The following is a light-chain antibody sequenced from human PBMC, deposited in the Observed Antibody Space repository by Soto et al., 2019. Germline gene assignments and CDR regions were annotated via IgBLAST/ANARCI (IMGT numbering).Light chain of an antibody. CDR2: DAS. J-gene: IGKJ3*01. V-gene: IGKV3-11*01. Sequence: IVLTQSPATQSLSPGERATLSCRASQSVSSYLAWYQQKPGQAPRLLIYDASNRATGIPARFSGSGSGTDFTLTISSLEPEDFAVYYCQQRSNWLVTFGPGTKVDIK. CDR1: QSVSSY. CDR3: QQRSNWLVT.